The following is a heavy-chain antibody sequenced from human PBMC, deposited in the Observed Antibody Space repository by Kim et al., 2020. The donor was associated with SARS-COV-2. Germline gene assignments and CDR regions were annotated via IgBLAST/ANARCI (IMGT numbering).Heavy chain of an antibody. V-gene: IGHV3-30-3*01. J-gene: IGHJ4*02. CDR2: ISYDGSNK. CDR3: ARDLLKCAGDY. CDR1: GFTFSSYA. Sequence: GGSLRLSCAASGFTFSSYAMHWVRQAPGKGLEWVAVISYDGSNKYYADSVKGRFTISRDNSKNTLYLQMNSLRAEDTAVYYCARDLLKCAGDYWGQGTLVTVSS. D-gene: IGHD3-16*01.